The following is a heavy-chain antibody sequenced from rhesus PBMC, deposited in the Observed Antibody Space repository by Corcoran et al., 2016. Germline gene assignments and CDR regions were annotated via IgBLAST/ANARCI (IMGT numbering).Heavy chain of an antibody. CDR1: GGSFSSYW. CDR3: ARSFLGYSSWCDY. J-gene: IGHJ4*01. D-gene: IGHD6-13*01. Sequence: QVQLQESGPGLVKPSETLSLTCAVPGGSFSSYWWSWIRRPPGKGLEGIGEINGNRGATNYNPSRNGRVTISKGAAKNQVALKLSAVTAADTGVDYCARSFLGYSSWCDYWGQGVLVTVSS. CDR2: INGNRGAT. V-gene: IGHV4-80*01.